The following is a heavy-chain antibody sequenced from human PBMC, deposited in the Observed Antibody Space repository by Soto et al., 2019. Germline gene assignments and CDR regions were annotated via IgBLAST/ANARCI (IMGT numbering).Heavy chain of an antibody. CDR1: GFTFSSYA. CDR2: ISGSGGST. J-gene: IGHJ4*02. CDR3: AKDLFPDLSSFFRADWGH. Sequence: EVQVLECGGCLVQPGGSLRLSYAASGFTFSSYAMSWVSQAPGKGLEWVSAISGSGGSTYYADSVKGRFTISRDNSKNTLYLQLNSLRAEDTSVYYCAKDLFPDLSSFFRADWGHWGQGTLVTVSS. D-gene: IGHD7-27*01. V-gene: IGHV3-23*01.